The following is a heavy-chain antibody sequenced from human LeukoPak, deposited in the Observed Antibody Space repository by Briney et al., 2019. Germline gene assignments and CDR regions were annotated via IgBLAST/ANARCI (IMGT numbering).Heavy chain of an antibody. CDR1: GGSLSGYY. V-gene: IGHV4-34*01. D-gene: IGHD5-12*01. Sequence: SETLSLTCAVYGGSLSGYYWSWIRQPPGKGLEWIGEINHSGSTNYNPSLKSRVTISVDTSKNQFSLKLSSVTAADTAVYYCARESQEMATIAPRSPANYSDYWGQGTLVTVSS. CDR2: INHSGST. J-gene: IGHJ4*02. CDR3: ARESQEMATIAPRSPANYSDY.